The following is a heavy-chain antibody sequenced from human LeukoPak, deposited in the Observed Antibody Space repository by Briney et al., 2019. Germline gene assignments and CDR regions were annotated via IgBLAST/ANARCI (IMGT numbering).Heavy chain of an antibody. Sequence: TGGSLRLSCAASGFTLSSYSMNWVRQAPGKGLEWVSSISTSSSYIYYADSVKGRFTISRDNAKNSLYLQMNSLRAEDTAVYYCARDPSSMVRGVLQVWGQGTLVTVSS. V-gene: IGHV3-21*01. CDR1: GFTLSSYS. J-gene: IGHJ4*02. CDR2: ISTSSSYI. D-gene: IGHD3-10*01. CDR3: ARDPSSMVRGVLQV.